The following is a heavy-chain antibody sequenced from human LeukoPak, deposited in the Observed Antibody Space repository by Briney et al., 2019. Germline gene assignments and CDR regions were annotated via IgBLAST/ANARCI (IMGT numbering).Heavy chain of an antibody. CDR3: AKDQQWLVKDYYYGMDV. Sequence: GRSLRLSCAASGFTFDDYAMHWVRQAPGKGLEWVSGISWNSGSIGYADSVKGRFTISRDNAKNSLYLQMNSLRAEDTAVYYCAKDQQWLVKDYYYGMDVWGQGTTVTVSS. CDR2: ISWNSGSI. V-gene: IGHV3-9*01. J-gene: IGHJ6*02. D-gene: IGHD6-19*01. CDR1: GFTFDDYA.